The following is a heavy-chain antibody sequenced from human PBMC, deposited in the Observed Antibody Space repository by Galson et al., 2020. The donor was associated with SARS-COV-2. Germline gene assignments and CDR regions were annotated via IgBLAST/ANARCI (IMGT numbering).Heavy chain of an antibody. Sequence: ASVKVSCKASGYTFTSYYMHWVRQAPGQGLEWMGIINPSGGSTSYAQKFQGRVTMTRDTSTSTVYMELSSLRSEDTAVYYCARDLTSSIAAAGTYYYGMDVWGQGTTVTVSS. V-gene: IGHV1-46*01. J-gene: IGHJ6*02. D-gene: IGHD6-13*01. CDR2: INPSGGST. CDR1: GYTFTSYY. CDR3: ARDLTSSIAAAGTYYYGMDV.